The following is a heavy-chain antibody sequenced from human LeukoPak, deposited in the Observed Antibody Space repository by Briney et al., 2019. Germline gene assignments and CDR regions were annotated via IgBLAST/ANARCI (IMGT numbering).Heavy chain of an antibody. Sequence: AGRSLRLSCAASGFTFDDYAMHWVRQAPGKGLEWVSGISWNSGSIGYADSVKGRFTISRDNAKNPLYLQMNSLRTEDTALYYCGKGGEASQIRPYYFDYWGQGTLVTVSS. J-gene: IGHJ4*02. CDR3: GKGGEASQIRPYYFDY. V-gene: IGHV3-9*01. CDR2: ISWNSGSI. CDR1: GFTFDDYA. D-gene: IGHD3-10*01.